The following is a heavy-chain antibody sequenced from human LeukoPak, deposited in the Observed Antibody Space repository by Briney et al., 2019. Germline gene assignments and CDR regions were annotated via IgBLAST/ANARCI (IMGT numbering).Heavy chain of an antibody. CDR1: GYTFTRFG. CDR3: ARVGRDCRDTRCTWSDWHDP. V-gene: IGHV1-18*01. Sequence: ASVKVSCKASGYTFTRFGISWVRQAPGQGLEWMGWISGYNDNPHYAQSFQDRVTMTTDTSSSTAYMELRSLGSDDTAVYYCARVGRDCRDTRCTWSDWHDPWGQGTLVTVSS. J-gene: IGHJ5*02. D-gene: IGHD2-2*01. CDR2: ISGYNDNP.